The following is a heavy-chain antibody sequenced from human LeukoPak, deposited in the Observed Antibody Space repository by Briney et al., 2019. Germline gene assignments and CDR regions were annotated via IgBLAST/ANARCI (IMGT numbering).Heavy chain of an antibody. D-gene: IGHD2-2*02. CDR1: GFTFSDYY. Sequence: GGSLRLSCAASGFTFSDYYMSWIRQAPGKGLEWVSYISSSGSTIYYADSVKGRFTISRDNAKNSLYLQMNSLRAEDTAVYYCARDFGYCSSTSCYKGFGYWGQGTLVTVSS. CDR2: ISSSGSTI. CDR3: ARDFGYCSSTSCYKGFGY. V-gene: IGHV3-11*04. J-gene: IGHJ4*02.